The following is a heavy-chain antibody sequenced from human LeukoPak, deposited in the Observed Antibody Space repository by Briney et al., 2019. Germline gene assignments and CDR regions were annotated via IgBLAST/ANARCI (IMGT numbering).Heavy chain of an antibody. CDR3: ARDLSYYDRLTGSDAFDI. CDR2: INTNRSST. V-gene: IGHV3-74*01. CDR1: GFTFSSYW. D-gene: IGHD3-9*01. J-gene: IGHJ3*02. Sequence: GGSLRLSCTASGFTFSSYWMHWVRQAPGQGLVWVSRINTNRSSTSYADSVKGRFTITRDTAKNTLYMQMNSLRADDTAVYYCARDLSYYDRLTGSDAFDIWGQGKMVSVSS.